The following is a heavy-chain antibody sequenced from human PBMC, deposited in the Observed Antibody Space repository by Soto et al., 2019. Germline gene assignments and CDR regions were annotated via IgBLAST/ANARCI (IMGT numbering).Heavy chain of an antibody. V-gene: IGHV4-30-4*01. J-gene: IGHJ6*02. Sequence: QVQLQESGPGLVKPSQTLSLTCTVSGGSISSGDYYWSWIRQPPGKGLEWLGYIYYSGSTYYNPSLKSRVASTVDTSKNQFSLKPSSVTAADTAVYDCAGELYYDYGMGVWGQGTTVTVSS. CDR1: GGSISSGDYY. CDR3: AGELYYDYGMGV. CDR2: IYYSGST.